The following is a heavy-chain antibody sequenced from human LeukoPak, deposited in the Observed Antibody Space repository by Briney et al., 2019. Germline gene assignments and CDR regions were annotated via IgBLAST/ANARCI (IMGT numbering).Heavy chain of an antibody. CDR3: ARNKAARTYYYYYYYMDV. D-gene: IGHD6-6*01. Sequence: PGGPLRLSCAASGFTVSSNYMSWVRQAPGKGLEWVSVIYSGGSTYYADSVKGRFTISRDNSKNTLYLQMNSLRAEDTAVYYCARNKAARTYYYYYYYMDVWGKGTTVTVSS. CDR2: IYSGGST. CDR1: GFTVSSNY. J-gene: IGHJ6*03. V-gene: IGHV3-53*01.